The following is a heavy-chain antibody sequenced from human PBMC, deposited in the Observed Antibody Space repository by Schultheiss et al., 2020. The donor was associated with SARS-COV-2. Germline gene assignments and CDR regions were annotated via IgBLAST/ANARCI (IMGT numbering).Heavy chain of an antibody. CDR1: GFTFSSYD. J-gene: IGHJ6*02. CDR2: INGDGSST. V-gene: IGHV3-74*01. Sequence: GGSLRLSCAASGFTFSSYDMHWVRQATGKGLVWVSRINGDGSSTNYPDSVKGRFTISRDNAKNTLYLQMNSLKTEDTAVYYCTTEGEYSSSWYQPRNYYYYGMDVWGQGTTVTVSS. D-gene: IGHD6-13*01. CDR3: TTEGEYSSSWYQPRNYYYYGMDV.